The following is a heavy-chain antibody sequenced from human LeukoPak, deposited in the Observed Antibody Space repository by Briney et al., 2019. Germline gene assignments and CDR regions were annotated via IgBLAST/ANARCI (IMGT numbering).Heavy chain of an antibody. V-gene: IGHV3-23*01. CDR3: AREGMIFGVFHYMDV. CDR1: GFTFSSYG. D-gene: IGHD3-3*01. CDR2: ISGSGGST. J-gene: IGHJ6*03. Sequence: GGSLRLSCAASGFTFSSYGMSWVRQAPGKGLEWVSAISGSGGSTYYADSVKGRFTISRDNSKNTLYLQMNSLRAEDTAVYYCAREGMIFGVFHYMDVWGKGTTVSVSS.